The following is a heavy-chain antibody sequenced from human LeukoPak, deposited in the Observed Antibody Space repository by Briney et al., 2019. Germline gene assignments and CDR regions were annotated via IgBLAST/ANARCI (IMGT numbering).Heavy chain of an antibody. Sequence: PGGSLRLSCAASGFTFSSYSMNWVRQAPGKGLEWVSSISSSSSYIYYADSVKGRFTISRDNAKNSLYLQMNSLSAEDTAVYYCARLAAAGTTGFDYWGQGTLVTVSS. J-gene: IGHJ4*02. V-gene: IGHV3-21*01. CDR2: ISSSSSYI. D-gene: IGHD6-13*01. CDR1: GFTFSSYS. CDR3: ARLAAAGTTGFDY.